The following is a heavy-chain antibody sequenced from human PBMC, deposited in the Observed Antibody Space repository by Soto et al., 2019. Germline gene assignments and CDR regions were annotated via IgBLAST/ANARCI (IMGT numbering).Heavy chain of an antibody. CDR3: ATVFRKYQLPEQVENPQPYYYMDV. V-gene: IGHV1-8*01. J-gene: IGHJ6*03. D-gene: IGHD2-2*01. CDR2: MNPNSGNT. Sequence: ASVKVSCKASGYTFTSYDINWVRQATGQGLEWMGWMNPNSGNTGYAQKFQGRVTMTRNTSISTAYMELSSLRSEDTAVYYCATVFRKYQLPEQVENPQPYYYMDVWGKGTTVTVSS. CDR1: GYTFTSYD.